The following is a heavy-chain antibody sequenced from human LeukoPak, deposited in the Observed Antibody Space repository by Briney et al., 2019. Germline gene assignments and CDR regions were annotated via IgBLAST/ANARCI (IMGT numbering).Heavy chain of an antibody. CDR3: AREEIRSWFDP. CDR1: GGSFSGYY. CDR2: INHSGST. D-gene: IGHD5-24*01. Sequence: SETLSLTCAVYGGSFSGYYWSWIRQPPGKGLEWIGEINHSGSTNYNPSLKSRVTISVDTSKNQFSLKLSSVTAADTAVYYCAREEIRSWFDPWGQGTLVTVPS. V-gene: IGHV4-34*01. J-gene: IGHJ5*02.